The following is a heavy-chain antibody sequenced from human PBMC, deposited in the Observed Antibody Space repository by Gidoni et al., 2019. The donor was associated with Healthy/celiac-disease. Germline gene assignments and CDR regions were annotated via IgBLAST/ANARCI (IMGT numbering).Heavy chain of an antibody. CDR3: ANAYCGGDCYPAFDI. CDR2: ISYDGSNK. Sequence: QAQLVESVGGVVKPGRSLRLYCAASGFTFSRYGMHWVRQAPGKGLEWVAVISYDGSNKYYADSVKGRFTISRDNSKNTLYLQMNSLRAEDTAVYYCANAYCGGDCYPAFDIWGQGTMVTISS. CDR1: GFTFSRYG. V-gene: IGHV3-30*18. J-gene: IGHJ3*02. D-gene: IGHD2-21*02.